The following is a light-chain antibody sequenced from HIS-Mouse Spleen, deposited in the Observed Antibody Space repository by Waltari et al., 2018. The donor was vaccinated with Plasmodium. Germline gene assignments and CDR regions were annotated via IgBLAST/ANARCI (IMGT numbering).Light chain of an antibody. CDR1: QGISSY. CDR2: AAS. J-gene: IGKJ2*01. Sequence: DITLNESPSFMSASVGDRGTLTFRASQGISSYLAWYQQKPGKAPKLLIYAASTLQSGVPSRFSGSGSVTEFTLTISSLQPEDFATYYCQQLNSYPYTFGQGTKLEIK. V-gene: IGKV1-9*01. CDR3: QQLNSYPYT.